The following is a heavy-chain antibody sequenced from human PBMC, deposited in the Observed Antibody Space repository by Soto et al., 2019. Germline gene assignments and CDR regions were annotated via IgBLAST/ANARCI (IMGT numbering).Heavy chain of an antibody. Sequence: SETLSLTCAVSGGSISSGGYPWSWIRQPPGKGLEWIGYIYHSGSTYYNPSLKSRVTISVDRSKNQFSLKLSSVTAADTAVYYCASQGPFGAFDIWGQGTMVTVSS. V-gene: IGHV4-30-2*01. CDR3: ASQGPFGAFDI. D-gene: IGHD3-10*01. CDR1: GGSISSGGYP. J-gene: IGHJ3*02. CDR2: IYHSGST.